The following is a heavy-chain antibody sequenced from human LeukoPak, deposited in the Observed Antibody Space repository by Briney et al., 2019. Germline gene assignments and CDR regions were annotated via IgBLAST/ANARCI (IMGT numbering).Heavy chain of an antibody. D-gene: IGHD6-19*01. CDR1: GFTISSYG. J-gene: IGHJ2*01. CDR2: IWYDGSNK. V-gene: IGHV3-33*06. Sequence: GVSQRLSCAASGFTISSYGMHWVHPAPVKGLEWAAVIWYDGSNKYYADSCKGRFTISRDNYKNTLYLQMNSLRAEDTAVYYCAKEDLEQWLVSYLYIWGRGTLVTVSS. CDR3: AKEDLEQWLVSYLYI.